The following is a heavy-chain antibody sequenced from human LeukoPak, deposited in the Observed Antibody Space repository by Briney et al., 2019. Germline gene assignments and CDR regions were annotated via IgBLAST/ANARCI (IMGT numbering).Heavy chain of an antibody. J-gene: IGHJ3*02. CDR3: AKLRRGPMDAFDI. CDR2: ISGSGGST. D-gene: IGHD1-14*01. V-gene: IGHV3-23*01. Sequence: PGGSLRLPCAASGFIFSSYAMSWVRQAPGKGLEWVSAISGSGGSTYYADSVKGRFTISRDNSKNTLYLQMNSLRAEDTAVYYCAKLRRGPMDAFDIWGQGTMVTVSS. CDR1: GFIFSSYA.